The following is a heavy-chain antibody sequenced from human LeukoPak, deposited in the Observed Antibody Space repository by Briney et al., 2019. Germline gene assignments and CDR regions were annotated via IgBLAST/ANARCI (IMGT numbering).Heavy chain of an antibody. CDR1: GITLSNYG. D-gene: IGHD3-10*01. CDR2: ISDRGGST. J-gene: IGHJ4*02. Sequence: PGGSLRLSCAVSGITLSNYGMSWVRRAPGKGLQWVADISDRGGSTNYADSVKGRFTISRDNSKNTLYLQMNSLRAEDTAVYFCAKRGVVIRAVIIVGFHKEAYYFDYWGQGALVTVSS. CDR3: AKRGVVIRAVIIVGFHKEAYYFDY. V-gene: IGHV3-23*01.